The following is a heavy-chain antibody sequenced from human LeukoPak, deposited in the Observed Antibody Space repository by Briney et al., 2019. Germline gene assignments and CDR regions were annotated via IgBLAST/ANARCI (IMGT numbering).Heavy chain of an antibody. CDR3: ARDLGRVVVAPRVFGY. J-gene: IGHJ4*02. CDR2: INPNSGGT. D-gene: IGHD2-15*01. Sequence: ASVKVSCKASGYTFTGYYMHWVRQAPGQGLEWMGWINPNSGGTNYAQKFQGRVTMTRDTSISTACMELSRLRSDDTAVYYCARDLGRVVVAPRVFGYWGQGTLVTVSS. V-gene: IGHV1-2*02. CDR1: GYTFTGYY.